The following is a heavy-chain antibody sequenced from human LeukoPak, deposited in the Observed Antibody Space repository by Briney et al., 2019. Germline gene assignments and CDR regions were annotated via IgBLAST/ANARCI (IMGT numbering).Heavy chain of an antibody. V-gene: IGHV1-2*02. CDR2: INPNSGGT. Sequence: GASVKVSCKASGYTFTGYYMHWVRQAPGQGLEWMGWINPNSGGTNYAQKFQGRVTMTRDTSISTAYMELSRLRSDDTAVYYCARDRVDYGSGSYYNEGPGYYYYYYMDVWGQGTLVTVSS. D-gene: IGHD3-10*01. CDR1: GYTFTGYY. CDR3: ARDRVDYGSGSYYNEGPGYYYYYYMDV. J-gene: IGHJ6*03.